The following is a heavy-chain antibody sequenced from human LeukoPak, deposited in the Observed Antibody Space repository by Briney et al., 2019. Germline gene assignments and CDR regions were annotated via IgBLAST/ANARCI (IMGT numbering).Heavy chain of an antibody. CDR3: ARDWGYSGSYSFDY. CDR2: IIPILGIA. J-gene: IGHJ4*02. V-gene: IGHV1-69*04. D-gene: IGHD1-26*01. CDR1: GGTFTSYT. Sequence: SVKVSCKACGGTFTSYTIGWVRQAPGQGLEWMGRIIPILGIANYAQKFQGRVTITPDTSTSTAYMEMSRLRSAGTAVCFCARDWGYSGSYSFDYWGQGTLVTVSS.